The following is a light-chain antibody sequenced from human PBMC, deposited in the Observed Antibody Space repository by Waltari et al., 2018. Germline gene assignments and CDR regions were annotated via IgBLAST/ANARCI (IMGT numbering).Light chain of an antibody. Sequence: DIVMTQSPDSLAVSVGERATINCKSSQSVLYSGKNYLGWYQQRPGQPPKLLIYSASTRGFGVPDRFIGSGSATDFTLTISSLQPEDVAIYYCQQYFGAPLAFGGGTKVEIK. CDR2: SAS. CDR1: QSVLYSGKNY. V-gene: IGKV4-1*01. J-gene: IGKJ4*01. CDR3: QQYFGAPLA.